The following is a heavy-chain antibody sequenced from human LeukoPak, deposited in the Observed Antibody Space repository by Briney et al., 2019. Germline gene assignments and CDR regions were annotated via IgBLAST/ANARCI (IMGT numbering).Heavy chain of an antibody. CDR1: GGSISSYY. D-gene: IGHD6-6*01. CDR2: IYTSGST. CDR3: ARVVGSSSSDYYYYYYMDV. J-gene: IGHJ6*03. Sequence: SETLSLTCTVSGGSISSYYWSWIRQPAGKGLEWIGRIYTSGSTNYNPSLKGRVTMSVDTSKNQFSLKLSSVTAADTAVYYCARVVGSSSSDYYYYYYMDVWGKGTTVTVSS. V-gene: IGHV4-4*07.